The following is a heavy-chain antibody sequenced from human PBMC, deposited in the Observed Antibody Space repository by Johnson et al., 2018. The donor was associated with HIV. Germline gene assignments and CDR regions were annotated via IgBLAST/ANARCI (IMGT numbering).Heavy chain of an antibody. V-gene: IGHV3-30*02. CDR1: GFTFSSYG. CDR2: IRYDGSNK. CDR3: ANFYTDNTLGLFGAFDI. J-gene: IGHJ3*02. D-gene: IGHD1-1*01. Sequence: QVQLVESGGGVVQPGGSLRLSCVVSGFTFSSYGMHWVRQAPGKGLEWVAFIRYDGSNKYYADSVKGRFTISRDNSKNTLYLQMNSLRAEDTAVYYCANFYTDNTLGLFGAFDIWGQGTMVTVSS.